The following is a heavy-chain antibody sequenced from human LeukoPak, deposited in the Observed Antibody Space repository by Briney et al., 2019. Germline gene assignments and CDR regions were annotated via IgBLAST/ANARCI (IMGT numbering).Heavy chain of an antibody. J-gene: IGHJ4*02. CDR1: GGSISSYY. CDR3: ARDLYSSSSGFDY. V-gene: IGHV4-59*01. CDR2: IYYSGST. D-gene: IGHD6-6*01. Sequence: SETLSLTCTVSGGSISSYYWSWIRQPPGKGLEWIGYIYYSGSTNYNPSLKSRVTISVDTSKNQFSLKLSSVTAADTAVYYCARDLYSSSSGFDYWGQGTLVTVSS.